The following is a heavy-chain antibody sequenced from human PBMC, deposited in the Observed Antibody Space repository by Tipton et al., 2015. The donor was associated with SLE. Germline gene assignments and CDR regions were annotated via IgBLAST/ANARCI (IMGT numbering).Heavy chain of an antibody. Sequence: SLRLSCAASGFTFNIYWMTWVRQAPGKGLEWVANILQGGSDSFYADSVKGRFTISRDNSKNTLYVQMNSLRAEDTAVYYCARDLVGPTGYGMDVWGQGTTVTVSS. CDR2: ILQGGSDS. J-gene: IGHJ6*02. D-gene: IGHD1-26*01. CDR3: ARDLVGPTGYGMDV. CDR1: GFTFNIYW. V-gene: IGHV3-7*01.